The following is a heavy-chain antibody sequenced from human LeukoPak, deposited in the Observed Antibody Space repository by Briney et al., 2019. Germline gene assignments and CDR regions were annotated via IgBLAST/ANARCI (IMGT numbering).Heavy chain of an antibody. D-gene: IGHD3-9*01. CDR1: GVSVRSSDSY. CDR3: ARHGGRVRYFDWLPMYYFDY. V-gene: IGHV4-39*01. Sequence: PSETLPLTCTVSGVSVRSSDSYWVWVRQPPGKGLEWVGSIYYNGNTPFNPSLKSRLSISVDTSKNQFSLKLSPVTAADTAVYYCARHGGRVRYFDWLPMYYFDYWGQGTLVTVSS. CDR2: IYYNGNT. J-gene: IGHJ4*02.